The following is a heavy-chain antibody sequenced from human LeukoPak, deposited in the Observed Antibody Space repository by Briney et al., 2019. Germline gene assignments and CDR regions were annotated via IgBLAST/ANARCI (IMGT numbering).Heavy chain of an antibody. V-gene: IGHV3-23*01. J-gene: IGHJ4*02. Sequence: GGSLRLSCAASGFAFSSYAMNWVRQAPGKGLEWVSAISGSGGSTYYADSVKGRFTISRDNSKNTLYLQMNSLRVEDTAVYYCANSGWSLRDYWGQGTLVTVSS. CDR3: ANSGWSLRDY. CDR1: GFAFSSYA. CDR2: ISGSGGST. D-gene: IGHD6-19*01.